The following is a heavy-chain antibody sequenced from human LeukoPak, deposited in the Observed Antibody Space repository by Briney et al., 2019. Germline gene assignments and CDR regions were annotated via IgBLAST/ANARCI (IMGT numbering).Heavy chain of an antibody. CDR1: GYIFTSYW. Sequence: GESLKISCKGSGYIFTSYWIGWVRQMPGKGLEWMGIIYPGDSDTRYSPSFQGQVTISADKSISTAYLQWSSLKASDTAMYYCARGYCSSTSCYAFVDWFDPWGQGTLVTVSS. V-gene: IGHV5-51*01. D-gene: IGHD2-2*01. J-gene: IGHJ5*02. CDR3: ARGYCSSTSCYAFVDWFDP. CDR2: IYPGDSDT.